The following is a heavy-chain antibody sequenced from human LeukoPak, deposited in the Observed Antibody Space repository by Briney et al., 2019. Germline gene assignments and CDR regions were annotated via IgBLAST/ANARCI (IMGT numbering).Heavy chain of an antibody. J-gene: IGHJ4*02. CDR2: ISGGGGST. V-gene: IGHV3-23*01. CDR1: GFTFSTYP. D-gene: IGHD2-2*01. CDR3: ATRPLMPPRFDY. Sequence: PGGSLRLSCAASGFTFSTYPMSWVRQAPVKGLQWVSAISGGGGSTYYADSVKGRFTISRDNSKSTLYLHMSSLRAEDTAIYYCATRPLMPPRFDYRGQGILVTVSS.